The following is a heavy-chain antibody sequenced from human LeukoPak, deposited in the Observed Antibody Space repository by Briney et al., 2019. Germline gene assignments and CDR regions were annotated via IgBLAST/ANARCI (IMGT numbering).Heavy chain of an antibody. V-gene: IGHV3-48*01. CDR3: ARDGTYDFWSGYDAFDI. J-gene: IGHJ3*02. D-gene: IGHD3-3*01. CDR2: ISSSSSTI. Sequence: PGGSLRLSCAASGFTFSSYSMNWVRQAPGKGLEWVSYISSSSSTIYYADSVKGRFTISRDNAKNSLYLQMNSLRAEDTAVYYCARDGTYDFWSGYDAFDIWGQGTMVTVSS. CDR1: GFTFSSYS.